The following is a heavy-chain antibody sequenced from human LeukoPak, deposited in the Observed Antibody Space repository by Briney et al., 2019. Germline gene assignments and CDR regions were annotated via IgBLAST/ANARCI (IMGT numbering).Heavy chain of an antibody. Sequence: GGSLRLSCAASGFTFSNYWMSWVRQAPGKGLEWVAHINKDGSEKHYVDSVKGRFTISRDNAKNSLYLQMNSLRVEDTAVYYCARDKVTYWGQGTLVTVSS. J-gene: IGHJ4*02. D-gene: IGHD3-16*01. CDR3: ARDKVTY. V-gene: IGHV3-7*01. CDR2: INKDGSEK. CDR1: GFTFSNYW.